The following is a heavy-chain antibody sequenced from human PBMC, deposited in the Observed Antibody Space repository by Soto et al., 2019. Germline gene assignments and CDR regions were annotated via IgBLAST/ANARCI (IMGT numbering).Heavy chain of an antibody. CDR1: GGTFSSYA. CDR2: IIPIFGTA. Sequence: QVQLVQSGAEVKKPGSSVKVSCKASGGTFSSYAISWVRQAPGQGLEWMGGIIPIFGTANYAQKFQDRVTITADESTSTADMELSSLRSEDTAVYYCARDFRSTSSTYYYGMDVWGQGTTVTVSS. CDR3: ARDFRSTSSTYYYGMDV. J-gene: IGHJ6*02. D-gene: IGHD2-2*01. V-gene: IGHV1-69*01.